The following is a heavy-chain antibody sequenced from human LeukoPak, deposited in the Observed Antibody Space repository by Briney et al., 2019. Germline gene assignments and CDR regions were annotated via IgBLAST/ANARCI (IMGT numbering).Heavy chain of an antibody. D-gene: IGHD3-16*01. CDR3: ARDPAYYGSET. V-gene: IGHV4-61*02. CDR2: IYTSGST. CDR1: GGSISSGSYY. J-gene: IGHJ3*01. Sequence: PSETLSLTCTVSGGSISSGSYYWSWIRQPAGKGLEWIGRIYTSGSTYYNPSLKSRVTISVDTSKNQFSLKLSSVTAADTAMYYCARDPAYYGSETWGQGTMVTVSS.